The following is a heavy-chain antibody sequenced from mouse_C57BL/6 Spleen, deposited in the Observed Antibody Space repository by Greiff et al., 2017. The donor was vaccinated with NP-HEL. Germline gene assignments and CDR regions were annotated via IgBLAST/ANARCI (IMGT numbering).Heavy chain of an antibody. Sequence: VQLQESGAELVRPGTSVKMSCKASGYTFTNYWIGWAKQRPGHGLEWIGDIYPGGGYTNYNEKFKGKATLTADKSSSTAYMQFSSLTSEDSAIYYCARAYDGYFSYAMDYWGQGTSVTVSS. J-gene: IGHJ4*01. V-gene: IGHV1-63*01. CDR3: ARAYDGYFSYAMDY. CDR2: IYPGGGYT. D-gene: IGHD2-3*01. CDR1: GYTFTNYW.